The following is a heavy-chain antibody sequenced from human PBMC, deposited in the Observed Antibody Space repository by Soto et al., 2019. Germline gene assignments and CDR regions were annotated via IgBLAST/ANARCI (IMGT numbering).Heavy chain of an antibody. Sequence: GGSPRLSCPASGLSYKSYAMHRLQKAPAQGREWLAAILSDAVNKYYSDSVKGRFTISRDNSNNTLYVQMNSLKAEDTAVYYCLRDPYIPTAGRLASLNYWGPLTLVTFSS. J-gene: IGHJ4*02. V-gene: IGHV3-33*01. D-gene: IGHD1-1*01. CDR1: GLSYKSYA. CDR3: LRDPYIPTAGRLASLNY. CDR2: ILSDAVNK.